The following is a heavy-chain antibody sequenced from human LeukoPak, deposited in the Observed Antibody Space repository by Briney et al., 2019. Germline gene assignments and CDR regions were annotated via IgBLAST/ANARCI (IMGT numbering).Heavy chain of an antibody. CDR2: INPDGTTT. CDR1: GFTFSTYW. Sequence: PGGSLRLSCAASGFTFSTYWMHWVRQAPGKGLVWVSRINPDGTTTSYADSVKGRFTLSRDNAKSTLFLQMNSLRAEDTAVYYCARELWELRQWGQGTLVTVSS. V-gene: IGHV3-74*01. D-gene: IGHD1-26*01. CDR3: ARELWELRQ. J-gene: IGHJ4*02.